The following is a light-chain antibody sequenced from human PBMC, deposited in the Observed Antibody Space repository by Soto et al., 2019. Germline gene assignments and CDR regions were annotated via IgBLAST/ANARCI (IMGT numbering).Light chain of an antibody. CDR3: QQYGSSPLFT. CDR1: QSISSW. CDR2: DAS. J-gene: IGKJ3*01. V-gene: IGKV1-5*01. Sequence: DIQMTQSPSTLSASVGDRVTITCRASQSISSWLAWYQQKPGKAPKLLIYDASSLESGVPSRFSGSGSGTEFTLTISSLEPEDFAVYYCQQYGSSPLFTFGPGTKVDIK.